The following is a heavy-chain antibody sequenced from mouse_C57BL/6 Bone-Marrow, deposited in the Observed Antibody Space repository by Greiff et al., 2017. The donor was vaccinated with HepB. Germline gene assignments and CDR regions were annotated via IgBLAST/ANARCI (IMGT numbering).Heavy chain of an antibody. V-gene: IGHV5-9-1*02. CDR1: GFTFSSYA. J-gene: IGHJ3*01. Sequence: EVKLVESGEGLVKPGGSLKLSCAASGFTFSSYAMSWVRQTPEKRLEWVAYISSGGDYIYYADTVKGRFTISRDNARNTLYLQMSSLKSEDTAMYYCTRSPAYDYDVLFAYWGQGTLVTVSA. CDR3: TRSPAYDYDVLFAY. CDR2: ISSGGDYI. D-gene: IGHD2-4*01.